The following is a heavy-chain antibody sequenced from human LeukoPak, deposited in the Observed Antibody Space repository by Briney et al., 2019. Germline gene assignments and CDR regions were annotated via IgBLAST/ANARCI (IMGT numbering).Heavy chain of an antibody. CDR3: AKGGYCSSTSCEIHYYYYGMDV. D-gene: IGHD2-2*01. CDR1: GFTFSSYA. V-gene: IGHV3-23*01. CDR2: ISGSGVST. Sequence: GGSLRLSCAASGFTFSSYAMSWVRQAPGKGLEWVSAISGSGVSTYYADSVKGRFTISRDNSKNTLYLQMNSLRAEDTAVYYCAKGGYCSSTSCEIHYYYYGMDVWGQGTTVTVSS. J-gene: IGHJ6*02.